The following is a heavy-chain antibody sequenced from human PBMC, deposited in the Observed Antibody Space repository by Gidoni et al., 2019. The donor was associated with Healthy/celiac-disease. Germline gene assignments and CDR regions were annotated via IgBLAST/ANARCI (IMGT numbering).Heavy chain of an antibody. CDR1: GFTFSSYA. CDR2: ISSNGGST. Sequence: EVQLVESGGGLVQPGGSLRLSCAASGFTFSSYAMHWVRQAPGKGLEYVSAISSNGGSTYYANSVKGRFTISRDNSKNTLYLQMGSLRAEDMAVYYCARDFEYGVFDYWGQGTLVTVSS. V-gene: IGHV3-64*01. D-gene: IGHD4-17*01. J-gene: IGHJ4*02. CDR3: ARDFEYGVFDY.